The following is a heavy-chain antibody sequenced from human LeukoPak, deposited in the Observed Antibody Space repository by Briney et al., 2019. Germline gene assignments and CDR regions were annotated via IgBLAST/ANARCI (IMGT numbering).Heavy chain of an antibody. J-gene: IGHJ6*03. CDR1: RFTFGSYV. CDR2: ISYDGNNE. D-gene: IGHD1-14*01. CDR3: ARDFNPSNYYYYMDV. V-gene: IGHV3-30*04. Sequence: GGSLRLSCAASRFTFGSYVMHWVRQAPGKGLEWMSAISYDGNNEYYADSVKGRFTISRDNSKNTLYLQLNSLRAEDSAVYYCARDFNPSNYYYYMDVWGKGTTVTVSS.